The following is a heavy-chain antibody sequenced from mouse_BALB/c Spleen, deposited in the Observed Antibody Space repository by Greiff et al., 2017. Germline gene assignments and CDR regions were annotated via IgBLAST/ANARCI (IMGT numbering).Heavy chain of an antibody. CDR2: ISSGGSYT. Sequence: VKLMESGGDLVKPGGSLKLSCAASGFTFSSYGMSWVRQTPDKRLEWVATISSGGSYTYYPDSVKGRFTISRDNAKNTLYLQMSSLKSEDTAMYYCARRGYYGSSLDYWGQGTTLTVSS. V-gene: IGHV5-6*02. CDR1: GFTFSSYG. J-gene: IGHJ2*01. D-gene: IGHD1-1*01. CDR3: ARRGYYGSSLDY.